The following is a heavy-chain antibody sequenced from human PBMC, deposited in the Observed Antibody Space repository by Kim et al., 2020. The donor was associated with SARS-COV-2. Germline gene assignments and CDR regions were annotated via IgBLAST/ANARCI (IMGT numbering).Heavy chain of an antibody. V-gene: IGHV4-34*01. CDR1: GGSFSGYY. CDR3: ARGGERYFDWLR. D-gene: IGHD3-9*01. J-gene: IGHJ4*02. CDR2: INHSGST. Sequence: SETLSLTCAVYGGSFSGYYWSWIRQPPGKGLEWIGEINHSGSTNFNPSLKSRVTISVDTSKNQFSLKLSSVTAADTAVYYCARGGERYFDWLRWGQGTLVTVSS.